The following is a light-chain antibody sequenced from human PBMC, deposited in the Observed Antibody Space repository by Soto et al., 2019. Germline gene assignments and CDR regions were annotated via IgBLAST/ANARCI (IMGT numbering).Light chain of an antibody. CDR1: QSISSW. V-gene: IGKV1-5*01. J-gene: IGKJ1*01. CDR2: DAS. Sequence: DIQITQSPSTLSSSVGDRVAITCLSSQSISSWLAWYQQKPGKAPKLLIYDASSLESGVPSRFSGSGSGTEFTLTISSLQPDDFATYYCQQYNSYSRTSGQGTKVDIK. CDR3: QQYNSYSRT.